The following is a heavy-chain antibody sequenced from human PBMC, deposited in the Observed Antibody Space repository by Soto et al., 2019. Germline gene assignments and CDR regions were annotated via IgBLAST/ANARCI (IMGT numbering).Heavy chain of an antibody. J-gene: IGHJ6*02. Sequence: EVQLLESGGGLVQPGGSLRLSCAASGFTFSSYAMSWVRPAPGKGLEWVSAISGSGGSTYYADSVKGRFTISRDNSKSKLYPQMNSLRAEDTAVYYRAKHLNRLQADYGYYYYYGMDVWGQRTTVTVSS. CDR3: AKHLNRLQADYGYYYYYGMDV. CDR1: GFTFSSYA. D-gene: IGHD4-17*01. CDR2: ISGSGGST. V-gene: IGHV3-23*01.